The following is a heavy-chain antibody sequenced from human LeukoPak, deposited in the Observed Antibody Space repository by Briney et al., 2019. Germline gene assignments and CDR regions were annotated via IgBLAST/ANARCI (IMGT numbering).Heavy chain of an antibody. Sequence: GGSLRLSCAASGFTFSSYSMNWVRQAPGKGLEWVSYISSSSSTIYYADSVKGRFTISRDNAKNSLYLQMNSLRAEDTAVYYCARFGLPHLGWFGEEQDYGMDVWGQGTTVTVSS. J-gene: IGHJ6*02. CDR2: ISSSSSTI. CDR1: GFTFSSYS. D-gene: IGHD3-10*01. CDR3: ARFGLPHLGWFGEEQDYGMDV. V-gene: IGHV3-48*04.